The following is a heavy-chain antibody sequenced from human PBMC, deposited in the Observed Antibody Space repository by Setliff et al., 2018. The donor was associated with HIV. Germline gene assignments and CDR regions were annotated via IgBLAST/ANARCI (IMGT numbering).Heavy chain of an antibody. CDR3: ARDVSWRVRTYIDY. J-gene: IGHJ4*02. Sequence: GGSLRLSCAASGFTFSDYYMSWVRQAPGKGLEWVSSISSSSRSKYYADSVKGRFTISRDNAKNSLYLQMNSLTAEDTAVYYCARDVSWRVRTYIDYWGQGALVTVSS. CDR2: ISSSSRSK. D-gene: IGHD3-3*01. CDR1: GFTFSDYY. V-gene: IGHV3-11*06.